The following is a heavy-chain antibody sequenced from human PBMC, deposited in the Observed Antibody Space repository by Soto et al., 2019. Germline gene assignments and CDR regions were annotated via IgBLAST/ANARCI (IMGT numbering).Heavy chain of an antibody. Sequence: EVQLLESGGGLVQPGGSLRLSCAASGFTFSSYAMSWVRQAPGQGLEWVSAISGSGGSTYYADSVKGRFTISRDNSKNTLYLQMNSLRAEDTAVYYGAKVSSGWGGYYWGQGTLVTVSS. CDR2: ISGSGGST. D-gene: IGHD6-19*01. J-gene: IGHJ4*02. CDR1: GFTFSSYA. V-gene: IGHV3-23*01. CDR3: AKVSSGWGGYY.